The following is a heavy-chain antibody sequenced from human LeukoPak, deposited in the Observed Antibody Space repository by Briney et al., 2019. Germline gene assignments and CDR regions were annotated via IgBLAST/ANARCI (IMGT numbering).Heavy chain of an antibody. J-gene: IGHJ4*02. CDR1: GFISSDYS. CDR3: ARDHNYAFDN. Sequence: GGSLRLSCAASGFISSDYSMNWVRQAPGKGLEWISYIGLSSGRTMYADSVKGRFTISGDNAKNSLYLQMNSLRVEDTAVYFCARDHNYAFDNWGQGILVTVSS. V-gene: IGHV3-48*04. CDR2: IGLSSGRT. D-gene: IGHD1-1*01.